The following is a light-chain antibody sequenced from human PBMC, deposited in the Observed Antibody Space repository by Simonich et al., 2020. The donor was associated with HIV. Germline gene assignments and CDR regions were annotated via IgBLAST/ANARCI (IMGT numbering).Light chain of an antibody. V-gene: IGLV2-23*03. CDR3: CSYAGFSTFNYV. J-gene: IGLJ1*01. Sequence: QSALTQPASVSGSPGQSITISCTGTSSIVVNYDLVSWYQQHPGKAPKPVISEGTKRPSGVYNRFAGSKSGNASSLTISGLQTEDEADYYCCSYAGFSTFNYVFGTGTKVTVL. CDR2: EGT. CDR1: SSIVVNYDL.